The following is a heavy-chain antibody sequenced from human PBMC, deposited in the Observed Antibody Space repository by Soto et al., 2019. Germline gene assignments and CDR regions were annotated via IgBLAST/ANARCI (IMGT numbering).Heavy chain of an antibody. V-gene: IGHV3-33*03. J-gene: IGHJ4*02. CDR1: GFIFNEYG. CDR2: IWYDGSNK. D-gene: IGHD2-15*01. CDR3: ARWGCSGSNCNLNQRSFDL. Sequence: GGSLRLSCAASGFIFNEYGMHWVRQAPGKGLEWVAVIWYDGSNKYYADSVKGRFTFSIDNSKNTMSLQMNSLRVEDTAVYYCARWGCSGSNCNLNQRSFDLWGQGTLVTVSS.